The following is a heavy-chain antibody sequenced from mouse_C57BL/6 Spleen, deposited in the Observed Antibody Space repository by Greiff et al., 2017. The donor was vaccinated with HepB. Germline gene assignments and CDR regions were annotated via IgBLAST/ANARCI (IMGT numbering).Heavy chain of an antibody. D-gene: IGHD1-1*01. Sequence: EVQLQQSGPELVKPGASVKISCKASGYTFTDYYMNWVKQSHGKSLEWIGDINPNNGGTSYNQKFKGKATLTVDKSSSTAYMELRSLTSEDSAVYYCARDTTVVATDWGQGTTLTVSS. CDR3: ARDTTVVATD. V-gene: IGHV1-26*01. CDR1: GYTFTDYY. CDR2: INPNNGGT. J-gene: IGHJ2*01.